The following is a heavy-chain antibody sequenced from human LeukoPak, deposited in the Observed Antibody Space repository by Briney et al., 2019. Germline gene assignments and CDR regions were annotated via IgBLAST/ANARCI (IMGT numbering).Heavy chain of an antibody. V-gene: IGHV3-23*01. J-gene: IGHJ3*01. Sequence: GGSLRLSCAASGFNFITAAMTWVRQVPGKGLEWVSLIGSSGGSTYYADSVKGRFTISRDNFNHTLSLQMNSLRVEDTAIYYCVKDIQLSTWGLGTMVTVSS. D-gene: IGHD5-24*01. CDR3: VKDIQLST. CDR1: GFNFITAA. CDR2: IGSSGGST.